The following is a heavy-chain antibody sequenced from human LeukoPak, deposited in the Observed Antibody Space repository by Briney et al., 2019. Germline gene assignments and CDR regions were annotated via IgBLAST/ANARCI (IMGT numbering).Heavy chain of an antibody. D-gene: IGHD5-18*01. CDR3: AKDGGASGYSYAFDY. CDR2: ISWNSGSI. CDR1: GFSFDDYA. V-gene: IGHV3-9*01. J-gene: IGHJ4*02. Sequence: GGSLRLSCAASGFSFDDYAMHWVRQAPGKGLEWVSGISWNSGSIGYADSVKGRFTISRDNAKNSLYLQMNSLRAEDTALYYCAKDGGASGYSYAFDYWGQGTLVTVSS.